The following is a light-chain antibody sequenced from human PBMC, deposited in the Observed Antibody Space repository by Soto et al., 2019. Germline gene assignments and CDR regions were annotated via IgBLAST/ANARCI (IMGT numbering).Light chain of an antibody. Sequence: EIQMTQSPSSLSASVGDRVTLTCRASRSIGNYLNWYQQKPESAPKLLIYLTSSLQSGVPSRFSGSGSGTDFTLTISSLQSEDFAVYYCQQYNRWPLTFGGGTKVDIK. CDR3: QQYNRWPLT. V-gene: IGKV1-39*01. CDR2: LTS. CDR1: RSIGNY. J-gene: IGKJ4*01.